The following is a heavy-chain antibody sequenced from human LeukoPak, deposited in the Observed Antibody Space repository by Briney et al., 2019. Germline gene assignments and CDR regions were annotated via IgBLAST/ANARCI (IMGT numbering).Heavy chain of an antibody. Sequence: PGGSLILSCAVSGFTFSNYAMSWVRQAPGKGLEWVSGVSGSGSSTYYADSVKGRFTISRDNSRNTLYLQMNSLRAEDTAVYHCAKDGVRGLARIYYFDSWGQGSLVTVSS. CDR1: GFTFSNYA. CDR2: VSGSGSST. D-gene: IGHD3-10*01. V-gene: IGHV3-23*01. J-gene: IGHJ4*02. CDR3: AKDGVRGLARIYYFDS.